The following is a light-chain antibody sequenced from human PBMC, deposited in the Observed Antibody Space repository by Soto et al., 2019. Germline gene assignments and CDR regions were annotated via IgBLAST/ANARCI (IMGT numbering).Light chain of an antibody. V-gene: IGKV3-20*01. CDR1: QSVSSSY. CDR2: GAS. CDR3: QQYDTSPRT. Sequence: IVLSQSPGTLSLSPGEKATLSCRASQSVSSSYLAWYQQKPGQAPRLLIYGASSRATGIPDRFSGSGSGTDFSLTINRLEPEDSAVYYCQQYDTSPRTFGQGTKVDI. J-gene: IGKJ1*01.